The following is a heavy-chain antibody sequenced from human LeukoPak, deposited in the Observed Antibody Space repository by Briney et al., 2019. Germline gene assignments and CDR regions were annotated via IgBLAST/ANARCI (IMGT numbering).Heavy chain of an antibody. CDR3: ARAMTTVTQRYYFDY. D-gene: IGHD4-17*01. CDR2: IYTSGST. CDR1: GGSISSYY. J-gene: IGHJ4*02. V-gene: IGHV4-4*07. Sequence: SETLSLTCTVSGGSISSYYWSWIRQPAGKGLEWIGRIYTSGSTNYNPSLKSRVTMLVDTSKNQFSLKLSSVTAADTAVYYCARAMTTVTQRYYFDYWGQGTLVTVSS.